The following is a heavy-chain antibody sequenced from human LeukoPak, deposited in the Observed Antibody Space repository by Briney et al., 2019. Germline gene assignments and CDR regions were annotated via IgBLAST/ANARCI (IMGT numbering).Heavy chain of an antibody. CDR1: GFTFSSYS. Sequence: GGSLRLSCAASGFTFSSYSMNWVRQAPGKGLEWVSGISGSGGSTYDADSVKGRFTISRDNSKNTLYLQMGSLRAEDTAVYYCARMGGSNWNREVNWFDPWGQGTLVTVSS. J-gene: IGHJ5*02. D-gene: IGHD1-1*01. CDR3: ARMGGSNWNREVNWFDP. CDR2: ISGSGGST. V-gene: IGHV3-23*01.